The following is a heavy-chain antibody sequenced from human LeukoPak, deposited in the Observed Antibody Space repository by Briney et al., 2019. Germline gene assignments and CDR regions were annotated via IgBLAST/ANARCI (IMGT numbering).Heavy chain of an antibody. Sequence: SCKASGGTFSSYSISGVRQAPGEGLEWMGRIIPILGIANYAQKFQGRVTITADKSTSTAYMELSSLRSEDTAVYCCASRSSSWYPDWGQGTLVTVSS. CDR1: GGTFSSYS. CDR2: IIPILGIA. CDR3: ASRSSSWYPD. V-gene: IGHV1-69*02. J-gene: IGHJ4*02. D-gene: IGHD6-13*01.